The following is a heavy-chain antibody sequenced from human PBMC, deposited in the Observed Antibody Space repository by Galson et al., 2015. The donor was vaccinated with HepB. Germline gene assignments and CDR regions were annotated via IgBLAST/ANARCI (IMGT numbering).Heavy chain of an antibody. Sequence: SVKVSCKASGGTLSSYAITWVRQAPGQGLEWMGRIIPILGRTNYAQKFQGRVTITADKLTNPAYMELSSLRSEDTAVYYCASEERDSSGYYSHYYYGMDVWGQGTTVTVSS. CDR3: ASEERDSSGYYSHYYYGMDV. V-gene: IGHV1-69*04. J-gene: IGHJ6*02. D-gene: IGHD3-22*01. CDR1: GGTLSSYA. CDR2: IIPILGRT.